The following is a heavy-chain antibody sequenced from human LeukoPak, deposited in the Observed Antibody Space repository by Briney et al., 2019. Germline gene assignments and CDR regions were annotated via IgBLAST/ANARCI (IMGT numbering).Heavy chain of an antibody. CDR2: ICGSGGST. V-gene: IGHV3-23*01. CDR3: AKDPQYSSSWYTPNYFDY. Sequence: GGSLRLSCAASGYTFSSYAMSWVRQAPGKGLEWVSAICGSGGSTYYADSVKGRFTISRDNSKNTLYLQMNSLRAEDTAVYYCAKDPQYSSSWYTPNYFDYWGQGTLVNVSS. CDR1: GYTFSSYA. D-gene: IGHD6-13*01. J-gene: IGHJ4*02.